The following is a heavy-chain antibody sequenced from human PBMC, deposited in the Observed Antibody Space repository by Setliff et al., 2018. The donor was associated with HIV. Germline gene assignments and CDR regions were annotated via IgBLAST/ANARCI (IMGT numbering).Heavy chain of an antibody. CDR1: CGSISRVGYY. D-gene: IGHD5-18*01. CDR2: ITYSGST. CDR3: ARVGSVIQVTLFGMDV. J-gene: IGHJ6*02. Sequence: PSETLSLPCSVSCGSISRVGYYWSWIRQHPGKGLEWIGYITYSGSTYYHPTLMSRVSISPYTSKNQFSLKLTSVTAADTAVYYGARVGSVIQVTLFGMDVWGQGTTVTVSS. V-gene: IGHV4-31*03.